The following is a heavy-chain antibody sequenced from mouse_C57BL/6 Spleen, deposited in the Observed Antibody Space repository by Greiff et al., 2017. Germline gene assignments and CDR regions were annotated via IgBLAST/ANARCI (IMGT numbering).Heavy chain of an antibody. CDR1: GYTFTSYW. CDR3: ARRSFLDF. J-gene: IGHJ2*01. CDR2: IYPADGDT. Sequence: QVQLQQSGPELVKPGASVKMSCKASGYTFTSYWMNWVKQRPGQGLEWIGRIYPADGDTNYNQKFKGKATLTVDKSSSTAYMQLSSLASEDSAVYFCARRSFLDFWGKGTTLTVSS. V-gene: IGHV1-82*01.